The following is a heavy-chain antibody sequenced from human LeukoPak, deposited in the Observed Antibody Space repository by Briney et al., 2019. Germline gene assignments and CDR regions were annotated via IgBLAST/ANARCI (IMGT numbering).Heavy chain of an antibody. D-gene: IGHD6-13*01. CDR3: ARGSQLSAFDI. CDR1: GGTFSSYA. J-gene: IGHJ3*02. CDR2: IIPILGIA. Sequence: SVKVSCKASGGTFSSYAISWVRQAPGQGLEWMGRIIPILGIANYAQKFQGRVTITADKSTSTAYMELSSLRSEDTAVYYCARGSQLSAFDIWGQGTMVTVSS. V-gene: IGHV1-69*04.